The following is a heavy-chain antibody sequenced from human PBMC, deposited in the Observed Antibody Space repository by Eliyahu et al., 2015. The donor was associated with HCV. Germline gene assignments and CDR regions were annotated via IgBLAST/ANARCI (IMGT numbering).Heavy chain of an antibody. CDR1: GXTFXSFA. CDR3: ARENMVRGLIITLGYYYGMDV. V-gene: IGHV3-30-3*01. D-gene: IGHD3-10*01. J-gene: IGHJ6*02. Sequence: QVQLVESGXGVVQPGRSLXLSCAAXGXTFXSFAMYWGRQAPGKGLEWVAAISYDGSDKYYADSVKGRCTISRDNSKNTLYLQVNSLRAEDTAVYYCARENMVRGLIITLGYYYGMDVWGQGTTVTVSS. CDR2: ISYDGSDK.